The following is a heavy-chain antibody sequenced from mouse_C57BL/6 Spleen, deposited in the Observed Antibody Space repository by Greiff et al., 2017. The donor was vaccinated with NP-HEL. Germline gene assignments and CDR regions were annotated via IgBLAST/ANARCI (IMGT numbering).Heavy chain of an antibody. J-gene: IGHJ4*01. Sequence: QVQLKQPGAELVKPGASVKLSCKASGYTFTSYWMHWVKQRPGQGLEWIGMIHPNSGSTNYNEKFKSKATLTVDKSSSTAYMQLSSLTSEDSAVYYCARRDSNYFDYYAMDYWGQGTSVTVSS. CDR2: IHPNSGST. CDR1: GYTFTSYW. V-gene: IGHV1-64*01. CDR3: ARRDSNYFDYYAMDY. D-gene: IGHD2-5*01.